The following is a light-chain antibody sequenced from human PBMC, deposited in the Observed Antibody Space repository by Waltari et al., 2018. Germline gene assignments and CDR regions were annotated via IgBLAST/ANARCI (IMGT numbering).Light chain of an antibody. CDR1: SLRTYY. CDR3: NSRDSSGNHLV. J-gene: IGLJ2*01. CDR2: DKH. Sequence: SSELTQDPAVSVALGQTVRITCQGDSLRTYYASWYQHKAGQAPILVIYDKHTRPSGIPDRFSGSNSGNTASLTITGAQAEDEADYYCNSRDSSGNHLVFGGGTKLTVL. V-gene: IGLV3-19*01.